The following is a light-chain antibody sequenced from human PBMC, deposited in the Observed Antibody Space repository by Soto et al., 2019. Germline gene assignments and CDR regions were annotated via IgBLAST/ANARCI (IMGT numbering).Light chain of an antibody. CDR1: QSVGSD. CDR3: QQYYNWPCT. V-gene: IGKV3-15*01. Sequence: EILMTQSPATLSVSPGDRVTLSCRASQSVGSDLAWYQQNPGQAPRLLIHGASTRATGIPARFSGSGSGTEFTLTISGLQSEDFAVYYCQQYYNWPCTFGQGTKVDIK. J-gene: IGKJ1*01. CDR2: GAS.